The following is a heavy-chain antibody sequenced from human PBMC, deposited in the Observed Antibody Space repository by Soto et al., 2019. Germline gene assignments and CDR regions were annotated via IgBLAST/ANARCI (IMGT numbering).Heavy chain of an antibody. D-gene: IGHD6-19*01. Sequence: ASVKVSCKASGYTFTGYYMHWVRQAPGQGLEWMGWINPNSGGTNYAQKFQGRVTMTEDTSTDTAYMELSSLRSEDTAVYYCATERYSSGWIFDYWGQGTLVTVSS. V-gene: IGHV1-2*02. J-gene: IGHJ4*02. CDR3: ATERYSSGWIFDY. CDR2: INPNSGGT. CDR1: GYTFTGYY.